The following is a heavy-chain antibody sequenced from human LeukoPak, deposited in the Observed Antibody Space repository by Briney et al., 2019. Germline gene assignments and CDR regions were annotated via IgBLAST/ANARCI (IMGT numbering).Heavy chain of an antibody. CDR3: ASAGSSWSPGAFDI. CDR2: ISSNGGST. Sequence: GGSLRLSCAASGFTFSSYAMHWVRQAPGKGLEYVSAISSNGGSTYYANSVKGRFTISRDNSKNTLYLQMGSLRAEDMAVYYCASAGSSWSPGAFDIWGQGTMVTVST. D-gene: IGHD6-13*01. J-gene: IGHJ3*02. V-gene: IGHV3-64*01. CDR1: GFTFSSYA.